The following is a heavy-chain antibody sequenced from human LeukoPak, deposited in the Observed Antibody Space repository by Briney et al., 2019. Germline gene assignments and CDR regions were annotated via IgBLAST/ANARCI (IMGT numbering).Heavy chain of an antibody. CDR2: INPNSGGT. V-gene: IGHV1/OR15-1*04. CDR1: GYIFTDYY. Sequence: ASVKVSRKASGYIFTDYYMHWVRQAPGQELGWMGRINPNSGGTNYAQKIQGRVTITADESTSTAYMELSSLRSEDTAVYYCASGALVVPAAHAPYYYYYMDVWGKGTTVTVSS. D-gene: IGHD2-2*01. J-gene: IGHJ6*03. CDR3: ASGALVVPAAHAPYYYYYMDV.